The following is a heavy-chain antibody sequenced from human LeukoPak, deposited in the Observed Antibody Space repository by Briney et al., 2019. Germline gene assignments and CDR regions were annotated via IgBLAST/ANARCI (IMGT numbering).Heavy chain of an antibody. V-gene: IGHV3-23*01. CDR1: GFTFDNYA. CDR3: AKSHRGGLRFMVGLCYMDV. CDR2: VSGTAKNT. Sequence: GGSLRLSCTASGFTFDNYAMSWVRQAPGQGLEWVSAVSGTAKNTYYADSVKGRFTTSRDNSNNTVYLQMKSLRAEDTAVYYCAKSHRGGLRFMVGLCYMDVWGSGTTVAVSS. J-gene: IGHJ6*03. D-gene: IGHD3-3*01.